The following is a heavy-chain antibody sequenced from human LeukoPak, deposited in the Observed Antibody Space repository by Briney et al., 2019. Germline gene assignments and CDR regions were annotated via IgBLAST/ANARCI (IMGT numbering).Heavy chain of an antibody. CDR2: IRSKTNNYAT. J-gene: IGHJ4*02. V-gene: IGHV3-73*01. CDR1: GFTFSGSA. CDR3: ARDSSSEGPLEY. Sequence: GGSLRLSCAASGFTFSGSAVHWVRQASGKGLEWIGRIRSKTNNYATAYADSLKGRFTVSRDDSKNTAYLQMNSLKTEDSAVYFCARDSSSEGPLEYWGQGTRVTVSS. D-gene: IGHD3-22*01.